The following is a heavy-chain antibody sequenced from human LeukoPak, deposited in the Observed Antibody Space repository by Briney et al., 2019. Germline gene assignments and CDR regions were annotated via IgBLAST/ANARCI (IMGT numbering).Heavy chain of an antibody. CDR3: ARETALGIDY. CDR2: ISSNGDTI. D-gene: IGHD6-13*01. V-gene: IGHV3-48*03. Sequence: GGSLRLSCAASGFTFSTYEMNWVRQAPGKGLEWISYISSNGDTISYADSVKGRFTISRDNAKNSLYLQMNSLRAEDTAFYYCARETALGIDYWGQGTLVTVSS. CDR1: GFTFSTYE. J-gene: IGHJ4*02.